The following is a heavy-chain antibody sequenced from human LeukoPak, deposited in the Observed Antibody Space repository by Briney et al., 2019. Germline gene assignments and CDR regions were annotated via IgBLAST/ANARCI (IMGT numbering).Heavy chain of an antibody. Sequence: ASVKVSCKASGGTFSSYAISWVRQAPGQGLEWMGGIIPIFGTANYAQKFQGRVTITADESTSTAYMELSSLRSEDTAVYYCARGDTAMVRDAAFDIWGQGTMVTVSS. CDR2: IIPIFGTA. CDR1: GGTFSSYA. V-gene: IGHV1-69*13. CDR3: ARGDTAMVRDAAFDI. D-gene: IGHD5-18*01. J-gene: IGHJ3*02.